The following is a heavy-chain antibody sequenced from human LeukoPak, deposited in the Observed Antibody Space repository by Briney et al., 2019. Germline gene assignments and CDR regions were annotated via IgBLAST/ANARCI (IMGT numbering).Heavy chain of an antibody. Sequence: SETLSLTCTVSGVSISSSTYYWGWIRQPPGKGLEWIGSIYSSGSTYYNSSLKSRVTISIDTSKNQVSLKVRSVTAADTAVYYCARDHSSARNFKWFDPWGQGSLVTVSS. J-gene: IGHJ5*02. CDR2: IYSSGST. CDR1: GVSISSSTYY. D-gene: IGHD6-19*01. CDR3: ARDHSSARNFKWFDP. V-gene: IGHV4-39*02.